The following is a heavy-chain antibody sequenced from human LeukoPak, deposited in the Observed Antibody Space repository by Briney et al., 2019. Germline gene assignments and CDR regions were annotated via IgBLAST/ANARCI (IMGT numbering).Heavy chain of an antibody. V-gene: IGHV3-30*18. CDR3: AKEDYFGSGSYLGY. CDR1: GFTFSSYG. J-gene: IGHJ4*02. Sequence: GGSLRPSCAASGFTFSSYGMHWVRQAPGKGLEWVAVISYDGSNKYYADSVKGRFTISRDNSKNTLFLQMNSLRAEDTAVYYCAKEDYFGSGSYLGYWGQGTLVTVFS. CDR2: ISYDGSNK. D-gene: IGHD3-10*01.